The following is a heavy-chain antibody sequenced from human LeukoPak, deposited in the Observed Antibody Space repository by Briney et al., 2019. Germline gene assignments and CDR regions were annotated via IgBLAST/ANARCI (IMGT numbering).Heavy chain of an antibody. CDR3: ARDGGPPRTFRYNGLDV. D-gene: IGHD2-21*01. CDR1: GYTFINYD. J-gene: IGHJ6*02. CDR2: ISTYNGNT. V-gene: IGHV1-18*01. Sequence: ASVKVSCKASGYTFINYDISWARQAPGHGLEWMGWISTYNGNTNYALELQGRVTMTTDRSTSTAYMEVRSLRSDDTAVYYCARDGGPPRTFRYNGLDVWGQGTTVTVSS.